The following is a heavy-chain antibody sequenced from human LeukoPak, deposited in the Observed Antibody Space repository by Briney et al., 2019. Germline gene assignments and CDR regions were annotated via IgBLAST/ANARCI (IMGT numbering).Heavy chain of an antibody. CDR2: ILHNGAT. D-gene: IGHD2-2*01. CDR3: ARGPAAIHP. J-gene: IGHJ5*02. V-gene: IGHV4-34*12. CDR1: GCCLTNHF. Sequence: SESYALNCEVYGCCLTNHFWIWLRQPPGKGLEWIGEILHNGATNYNPSLKSRVTISVDTSKNQFFLKLSSVTAADTAVYYCARGPAAIHPWGQGTLVTVSS.